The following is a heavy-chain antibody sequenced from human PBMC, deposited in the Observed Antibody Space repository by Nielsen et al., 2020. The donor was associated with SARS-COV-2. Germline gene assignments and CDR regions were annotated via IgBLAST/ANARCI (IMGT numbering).Heavy chain of an antibody. V-gene: IGHV3-23*01. D-gene: IGHD2-15*01. CDR2: ISGSGGST. CDR1: GFSFSDYW. Sequence: GGSLRLSCAASGFSFSDYWMTWVRQAPGKGLEWVSSISGSGGSTYYADYVKGRFTISRDNPQNTLYLQMNSLRAEDTAVYYCATIRYCSGGSCFLEDFQHWGQGTLVTVSS. CDR3: ATIRYCSGGSCFLEDFQH. J-gene: IGHJ1*01.